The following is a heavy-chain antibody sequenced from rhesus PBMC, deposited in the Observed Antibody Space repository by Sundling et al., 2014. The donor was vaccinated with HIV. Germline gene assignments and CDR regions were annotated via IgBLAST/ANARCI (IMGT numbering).Heavy chain of an antibody. V-gene: IGHV4S10*01. Sequence: QVQLQESGPEVVKPSETLSLTCAVSGGSISDNYRWNWIRQPPGKGLEWIGYIDVSSTTTNHNPSLRGRVSISKDTSKNQFSLKLTSVTAADTAVYYCARDSHGTYWGQGVLVTVSS. CDR1: GGSISDNYR. CDR3: ARDSHGTY. CDR2: IDVSSTTT. D-gene: IGHD4-17*01. J-gene: IGHJ4*01.